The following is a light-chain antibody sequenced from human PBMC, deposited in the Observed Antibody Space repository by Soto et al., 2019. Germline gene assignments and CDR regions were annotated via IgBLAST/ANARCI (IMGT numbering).Light chain of an antibody. J-gene: IGKJ1*01. Sequence: DIQMTQSPSTLSASVGDSVTITCRASQSISHWLAWYQQKPGKAPNLLIYDASILHSGVPSRFSGSGSGTEFTRTISSLEPDDFATYYCQKYSDSVWTFGQETKVEIK. CDR3: QKYSDSVWT. CDR2: DAS. V-gene: IGKV1-5*01. CDR1: QSISHW.